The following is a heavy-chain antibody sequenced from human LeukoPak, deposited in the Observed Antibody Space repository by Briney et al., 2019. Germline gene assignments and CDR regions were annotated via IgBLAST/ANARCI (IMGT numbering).Heavy chain of an antibody. CDR2: IKSKTDGGST. Sequence: GGSLRLSCEASGFSFPYGMSWVRQAPGKGLEWVGRIKSKTDGGSTDYAAPVKGRFTISRDDSKNTLFLQMNSLKTEDTAVYYCTTSLASGYYIDYWGQGTLVTVSS. D-gene: IGHD3-22*01. V-gene: IGHV3-15*01. CDR3: TTSLASGYYIDY. CDR1: GFSFPYG. J-gene: IGHJ4*02.